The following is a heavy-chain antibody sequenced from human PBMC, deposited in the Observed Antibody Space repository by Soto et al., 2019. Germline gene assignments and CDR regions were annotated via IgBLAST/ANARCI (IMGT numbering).Heavy chain of an antibody. V-gene: IGHV3-30-3*01. J-gene: IGHJ4*02. Sequence: QVQLVESGGGVVQPGRSLRLSCAASGFTFSSYAMHWVRQAPGKGLEWVAVISYDGSNKYYADSVKGRFTISRDNSKNTLYLQMNSLRAEDTAVYYCARGSYSSGWYRGEIDYWGQGTLVTVSS. D-gene: IGHD6-19*01. CDR2: ISYDGSNK. CDR1: GFTFSSYA. CDR3: ARGSYSSGWYRGEIDY.